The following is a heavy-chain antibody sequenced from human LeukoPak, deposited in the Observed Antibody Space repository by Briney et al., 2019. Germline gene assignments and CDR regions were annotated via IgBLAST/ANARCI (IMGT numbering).Heavy chain of an antibody. D-gene: IGHD1-1*01. CDR1: GGTFRSYA. CDR2: IIPIFGTA. CDR3: ASPLGSRTYYYYYMDV. V-gene: IGHV1-69*13. J-gene: IGHJ6*03. Sequence: SVKVSXKASGGTFRSYAISWVRQAPGQGLEWMGGIIPIFGTANYAQKFQGRVTITADESTSTAYMELSSLRSEDTAVYYCASPLGSRTYYYYYMDVWGKGTTVTVSS.